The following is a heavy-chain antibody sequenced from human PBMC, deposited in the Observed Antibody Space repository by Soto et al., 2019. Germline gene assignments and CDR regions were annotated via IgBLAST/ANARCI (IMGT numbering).Heavy chain of an antibody. CDR2: IYYSGST. V-gene: IGHV4-59*08. CDR3: ARLTRGYSYGPGDYYYYMDV. J-gene: IGHJ6*03. CDR1: GGSISSYY. Sequence: SETLSLTCTVSGGSISSYYWSWIRQPPGKGLEWIGYIYYSGSTNYNPSLKSRVTISVDTSKNQFSLKLSSVTAADTAVYYCARLTRGYSYGPGDYYYYMDVWGKGTTVTVSS. D-gene: IGHD5-18*01.